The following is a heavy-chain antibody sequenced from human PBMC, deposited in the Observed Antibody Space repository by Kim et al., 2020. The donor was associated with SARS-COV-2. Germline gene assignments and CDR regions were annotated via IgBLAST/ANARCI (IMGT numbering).Heavy chain of an antibody. Sequence: SNKYYADSVKGRFTIYRDNSKNTLYLQMNSLRAEDTAVYYCARGWGAFDIWGQGTMVTVSS. CDR2: SNK. D-gene: IGHD1-26*01. V-gene: IGHV3-30*01. CDR3: ARGWGAFDI. J-gene: IGHJ3*02.